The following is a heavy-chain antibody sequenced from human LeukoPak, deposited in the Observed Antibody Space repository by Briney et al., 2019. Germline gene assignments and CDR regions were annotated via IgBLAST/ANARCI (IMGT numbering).Heavy chain of an antibody. V-gene: IGHV3-53*01. CDR3: ARGLTDMDTANY. CDR1: GFTVSSNY. J-gene: IGHJ4*02. D-gene: IGHD5-18*01. CDR2: IYSGGST. Sequence: GGSLRLSCAASGFTVSSNYMSWVRQAPGKGLEWVSVIYSGGSTYYADSVKGRFTISRDNSKNILYLQMNSLRAEDTAVYYCARGLTDMDTANYWGQGTLVTVSS.